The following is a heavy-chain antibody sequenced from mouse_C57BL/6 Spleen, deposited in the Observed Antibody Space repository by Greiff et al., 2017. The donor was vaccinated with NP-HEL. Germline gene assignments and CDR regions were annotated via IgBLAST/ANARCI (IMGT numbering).Heavy chain of an antibody. CDR3: ARSEALSY. CDR1: GYAFTNYL. Sequence: VQLQQSGAELVRPGTSVKVSCKASGYAFTNYLIEWVKQRPGQGLEWIGVINPGSGGTNYNEKFKGKATLTADKSSSTAYMQLSSLTSEDSAVYFCARSEALSYGGQGTTLTVSS. CDR2: INPGSGGT. V-gene: IGHV1-54*01. J-gene: IGHJ2*01. D-gene: IGHD6-1*01.